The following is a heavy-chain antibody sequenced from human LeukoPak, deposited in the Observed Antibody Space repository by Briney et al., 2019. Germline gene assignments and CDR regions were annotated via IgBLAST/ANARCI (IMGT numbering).Heavy chain of an antibody. D-gene: IGHD1-26*01. V-gene: IGHV1-18*01. J-gene: IGHJ4*02. Sequence: WASVKVSCKSSGYTFTSYGISWVRQAPGQGLEWMGWISAYNGNTNYAQKLQGRVTMTTDTSTSTASMELRSLRSDDTAVYYCARDVAPGATIGYWGQGTLVTVSS. CDR1: GYTFTSYG. CDR2: ISAYNGNT. CDR3: ARDVAPGATIGY.